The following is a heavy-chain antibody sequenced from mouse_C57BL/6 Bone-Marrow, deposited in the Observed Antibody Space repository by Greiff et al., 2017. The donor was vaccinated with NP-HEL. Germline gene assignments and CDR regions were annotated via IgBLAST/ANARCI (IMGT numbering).Heavy chain of an antibody. CDR2: IDPNSGGT. D-gene: IGHD1-1*01. V-gene: IGHV1-72*01. J-gene: IGHJ1*03. CDR1: GYTFTSYW. Sequence: VKLQQPGADLVKPGASVKLSCKASGYTFTSYWMHWVKQRPGRGLEWIGRIDPNSGGTKFNEKFKTKATLTVDKPSSTAYMQLSSLTSEDSAVYYCARYYYGSRGWYFDVWCTGTTVTVSS. CDR3: ARYYYGSRGWYFDV.